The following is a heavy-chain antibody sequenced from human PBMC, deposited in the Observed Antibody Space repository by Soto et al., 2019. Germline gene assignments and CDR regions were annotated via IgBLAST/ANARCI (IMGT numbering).Heavy chain of an antibody. CDR2: LNHSGST. J-gene: IGHJ4*02. CDR1: GGSLSGYY. Sequence: PSETLCRTCAVEGGSLSGYYWSWIRQPPGKGLEWIGGLNHSGSTDYNPSRKSRVTISVDTPKNQFSLKLRSVTAADTAVYSCARYYYDSSGYHPFDYWGQGTLVTLSS. D-gene: IGHD3-22*01. V-gene: IGHV4-34*01. CDR3: ARYYYDSSGYHPFDY.